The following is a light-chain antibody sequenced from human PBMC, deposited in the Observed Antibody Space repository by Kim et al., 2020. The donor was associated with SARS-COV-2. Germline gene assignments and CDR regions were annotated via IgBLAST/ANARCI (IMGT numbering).Light chain of an antibody. J-gene: IGLJ3*02. CDR1: NANHGIRT. V-gene: IGLV1-44*01. CDR2: LNS. Sequence: IACSGSNANHGIRTVTWYQQDPGTAPKLIIYLNSQRPSGVPGRFSGSKSGTSAFLAISGLQSEDAADYYCAAWDDTLKGPLFGGGTGLTV. CDR3: AAWDDTLKGPL.